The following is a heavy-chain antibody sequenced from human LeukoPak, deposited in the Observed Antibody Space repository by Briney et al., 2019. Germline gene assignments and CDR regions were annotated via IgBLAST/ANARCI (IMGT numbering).Heavy chain of an antibody. Sequence: GGSLRLSCAASEFTLSKAWMSWVRQAPGKGLEWVGRIKSNADGGTTDYAAPVKDRFAISRDDSKNTLYLQMNSLKTEDTAVYYCTTRGDYFDYWGQGTLVTVSS. D-gene: IGHD6-25*01. J-gene: IGHJ4*02. V-gene: IGHV3-15*01. CDR3: TTRGDYFDY. CDR2: IKSNADGGTT. CDR1: EFTLSKAW.